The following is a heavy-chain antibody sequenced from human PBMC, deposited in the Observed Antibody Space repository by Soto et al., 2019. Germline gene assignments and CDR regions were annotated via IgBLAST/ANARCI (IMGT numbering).Heavy chain of an antibody. CDR1: GFSLSTSGVG. CDR3: SPSSGYGSNCHVDS. D-gene: IGHD3-10*01. V-gene: IGHV2-5*02. Sequence: SGPTLVNPTQTLTLTCTFSGFSLSTSGVGVGWIRQPPGKALEWLALIYWDDDKRYSPSLKSRLTITKDTSKNQVVLTMTNMDRVDEAALYCSPSSGYGSNCHVDSWGQGTLVTVSS. J-gene: IGHJ4*02. CDR2: IYWDDDK.